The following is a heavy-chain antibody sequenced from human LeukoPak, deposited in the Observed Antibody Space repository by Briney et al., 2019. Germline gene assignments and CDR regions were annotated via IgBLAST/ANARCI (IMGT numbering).Heavy chain of an antibody. CDR1: GYTFTSYD. CDR2: MNPNSGGA. J-gene: IGHJ3*02. V-gene: IGHV1-2*02. D-gene: IGHD4-23*01. CDR3: ARVLRPLDYGGDAFDI. Sequence: GASVKVSCKASGYTFTSYDINWVRQATGQGLEWMGWMNPNSGGANYAQKFQGRVTMTRDTSISTAYMELSRLRSDDTAVYYCARVLRPLDYGGDAFDIWGQGTMVTVSS.